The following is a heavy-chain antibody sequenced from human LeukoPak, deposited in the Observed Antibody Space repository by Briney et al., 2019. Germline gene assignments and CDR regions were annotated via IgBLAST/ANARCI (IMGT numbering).Heavy chain of an antibody. CDR3: MRGGIGYDSDY. CDR2: IRHTGNT. V-gene: IGHV4-30-2*01. J-gene: IGHJ4*02. D-gene: IGHD5-12*01. Sequence: PSETLSLTCTVSGGSISSGGYYCSWIRQPPGKGLEWVGYIRHTGNTYYNPSLKSRVTISADRSKNQFSLKLSSVTAADTAVYYCMRGGIGYDSDYWGQGTLVTVSS. CDR1: GGSISSGGYY.